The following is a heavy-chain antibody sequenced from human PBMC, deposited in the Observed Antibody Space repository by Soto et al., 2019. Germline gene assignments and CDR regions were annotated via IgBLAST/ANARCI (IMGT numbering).Heavy chain of an antibody. CDR1: GYXXXXYX. CDR2: MNPNSGNT. Sequence: QVQLVQSGAEVKKPGASVKVSCKASGYXXXXYXXXXXXXXXXXXXXWXGWMNPNSGNTGYAQKFQGRVTMTRNTSISTAYMELSSLRSEDTAVYYCARGPEVVVPAAIVFDPWGQGTLVTVSS. V-gene: IGHV1-8*01. CDR3: ARGPEVVVPAAIVFDP. J-gene: IGHJ5*02. D-gene: IGHD2-2*02.